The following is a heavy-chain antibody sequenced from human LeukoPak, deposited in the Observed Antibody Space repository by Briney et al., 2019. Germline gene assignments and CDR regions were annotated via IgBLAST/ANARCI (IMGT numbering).Heavy chain of an antibody. D-gene: IGHD1-26*01. CDR1: GGSITTTNY. J-gene: IGHJ4*02. CDR2: ITLSGST. V-gene: IGHV4-4*02. CDR3: SRESGPYSPFGH. Sequence: SETLSLTCGVSGGSITTTNYWSWVRQSPGRGLEWIGEITLSGSTGFNPSLRGRVTMSLDESKNQLALTLTAVTAADTAIYYCSRESGPYSPFGHWGQGILVTV.